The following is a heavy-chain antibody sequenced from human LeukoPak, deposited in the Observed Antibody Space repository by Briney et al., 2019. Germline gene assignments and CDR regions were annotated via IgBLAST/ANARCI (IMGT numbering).Heavy chain of an antibody. Sequence: GRSLRLSCAASGFTFDDYAMHWVRQAPGKGLEWVSGTSWNSGTKGYADSVKGRFTISRDNAKNSLYLQMNSLRGEDAALYYCAVLHYYAMDVWGQGTTVTVSS. CDR3: AVLHYYAMDV. CDR2: TSWNSGTK. D-gene: IGHD2-8*01. J-gene: IGHJ6*02. CDR1: GFTFDDYA. V-gene: IGHV3-9*01.